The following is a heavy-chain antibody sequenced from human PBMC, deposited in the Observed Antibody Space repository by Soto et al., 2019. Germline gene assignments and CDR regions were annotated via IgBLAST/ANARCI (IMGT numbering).Heavy chain of an antibody. D-gene: IGHD3-22*01. CDR1: GFTFSSYS. Sequence: GGSLRLSCAASGFTFSSYSMNWVRQAPGKGLEWVSYISSSSSTIYYADSVKGRFTISRDNAKNSLYLQMNSLRDEDTAVYYCAREPRYYYDSSGYLNWFDPWGQGTLVTVSS. CDR2: ISSSSSTI. V-gene: IGHV3-48*02. CDR3: AREPRYYYDSSGYLNWFDP. J-gene: IGHJ5*02.